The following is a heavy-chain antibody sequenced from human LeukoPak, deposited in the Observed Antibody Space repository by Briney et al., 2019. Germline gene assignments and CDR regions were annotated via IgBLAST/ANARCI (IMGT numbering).Heavy chain of an antibody. D-gene: IGHD4-17*01. V-gene: IGHV3-30*04. CDR3: AKEPDYGDYFDY. J-gene: IGHJ4*02. CDR1: GFTFSNYA. CDR2: ISYDGNNK. Sequence: PGGSLRLSCATSGFTFSNYAMHWLRQAPGKGLEWVTVISYDGNNKYYADSVKGRFTISRDKSKNTLYLQMNSLRAEDTAVYYCAKEPDYGDYFDYWGQGTLVTVSS.